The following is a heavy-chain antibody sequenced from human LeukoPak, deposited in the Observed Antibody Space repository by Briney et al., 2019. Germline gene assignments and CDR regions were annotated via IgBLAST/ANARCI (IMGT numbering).Heavy chain of an antibody. CDR3: ARGASSVAASLDY. J-gene: IGHJ4*02. D-gene: IGHD6-19*01. CDR1: GITFGSYG. V-gene: IGHV3-33*01. CDR2: IWYDGSNK. Sequence: GGSLRLSCEASGITFGSYGMHWVRQAPGKGLEWVSMIWYDGSNKYYIDAVKGRFTISRDNSKNTLYLQMNSLRAEDTAMYYCARGASSVAASLDYWGQGTLVTVSS.